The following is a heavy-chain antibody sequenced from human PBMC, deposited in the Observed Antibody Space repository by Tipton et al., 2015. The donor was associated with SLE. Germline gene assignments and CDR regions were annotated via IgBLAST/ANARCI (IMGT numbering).Heavy chain of an antibody. J-gene: IGHJ1*01. V-gene: IGHV3-48*01. CDR2: ISSSSSTI. Sequence: SLRLSCAASGFTFSSYSMNWVRQAPGKGLEWVSYISSSSSTIYYADSVKGRFTISRDNAKNSLYLQMNSLRAEDTAVYYCAIAPGAEYFQHWGQGTLVTVSS. CDR3: AIAPGAEYFQH. CDR1: GFTFSSYS.